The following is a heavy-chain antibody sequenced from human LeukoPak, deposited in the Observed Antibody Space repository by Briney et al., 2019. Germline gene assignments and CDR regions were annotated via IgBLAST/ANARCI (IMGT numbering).Heavy chain of an antibody. J-gene: IGHJ4*02. CDR3: ARDNNYYGSGSYHDY. CDR2: INHSGGT. V-gene: IGHV4-34*01. Sequence: SETLSLSCGVYGGSFSGYYWSWIRQPPEINHSGGTNYNPSLKSRVTISVDTSKNQFSLKLSSVTAADTAVYYCARDNNYYGSGSYHDYWGQGTLVTVSS. CDR1: GGSFSGYY. D-gene: IGHD3-10*01.